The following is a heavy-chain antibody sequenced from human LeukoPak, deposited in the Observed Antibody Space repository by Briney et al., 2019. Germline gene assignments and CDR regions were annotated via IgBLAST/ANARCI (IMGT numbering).Heavy chain of an antibody. Sequence: SGPTLVNPTQTLTLTCTFSGFSLSTRGVGVGWIRQPPGKALEWLALIYWDDDKRYSPSLRSRLTITKDTSKNQVVLTMTNMDPVDTATYYCAHTAAYGDYVDYFDYWGQGTLVTVSS. CDR2: IYWDDDK. CDR3: AHTAAYGDYVDYFDY. CDR1: GFSLSTRGVG. V-gene: IGHV2-5*02. J-gene: IGHJ4*02. D-gene: IGHD4-17*01.